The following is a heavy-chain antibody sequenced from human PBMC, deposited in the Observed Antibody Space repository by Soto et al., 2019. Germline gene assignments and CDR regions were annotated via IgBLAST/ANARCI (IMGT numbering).Heavy chain of an antibody. CDR3: VKDQRDSSSWYKKYYFDY. J-gene: IGHJ4*02. CDR2: ISSNGGST. Sequence: GGSLRLSCSASGFTFSSYAMHWVRQAPGKGLEYVSAISSNGGSTYYADSVKGRFTISRDNSKNTLYLQMSSLRAEDTAVYYCVKDQRDSSSWYKKYYFDYWGQGTLVTVSS. D-gene: IGHD6-13*01. CDR1: GFTFSSYA. V-gene: IGHV3-64D*08.